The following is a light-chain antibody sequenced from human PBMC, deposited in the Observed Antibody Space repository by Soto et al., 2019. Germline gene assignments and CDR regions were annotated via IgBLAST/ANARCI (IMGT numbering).Light chain of an antibody. Sequence: QSVLTQPPSASGTPGQRVTISCSGSSSNIGSNTVNWYQQLPGTAPKLLIYSNSQRPSGVPDRFSGSKSGTSASLAISGLQSEDEADYYCAVWDDSLNGVVFGGGTKLTVL. V-gene: IGLV1-44*01. CDR2: SNS. CDR3: AVWDDSLNGVV. J-gene: IGLJ2*01. CDR1: SSNIGSNT.